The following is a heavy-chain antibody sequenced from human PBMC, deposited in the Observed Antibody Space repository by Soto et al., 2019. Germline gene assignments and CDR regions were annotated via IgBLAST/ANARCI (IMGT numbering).Heavy chain of an antibody. Sequence: QEHLVQSGAEVKKPRSSVKVSCRASGGIGSNYAISWVRQAPGQGLEWMGGIVPKFGTANYAQSFKGRVTISVDKSTNSVYMELSSLRSQDTTIYYCAREMASGYSRTWFDPWGQGTLVTVSS. J-gene: IGHJ5*02. D-gene: IGHD2-15*01. CDR2: IVPKFGTA. V-gene: IGHV1-69*06. CDR1: GGIGSNYA. CDR3: AREMASGYSRTWFDP.